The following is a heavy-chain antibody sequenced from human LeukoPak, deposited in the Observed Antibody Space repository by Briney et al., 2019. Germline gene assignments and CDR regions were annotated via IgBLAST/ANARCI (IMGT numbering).Heavy chain of an antibody. D-gene: IGHD1-26*01. CDR3: AKDMGREGYYYMDV. V-gene: IGHV3-74*01. Sequence: GGSLRLSCAASGFTFSRYWMHWVRQDPGKGLLWVSRIDTYGTGTTYADSVKGRFTISRDNSKNSLYLQMNSLRAEDTALYYCAKDMGREGYYYMDVWGKGTTVTVSS. CDR2: IDTYGTGT. J-gene: IGHJ6*03. CDR1: GFTFSRYW.